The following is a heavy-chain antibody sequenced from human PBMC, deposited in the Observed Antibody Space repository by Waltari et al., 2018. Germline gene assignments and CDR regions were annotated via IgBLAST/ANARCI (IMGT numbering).Heavy chain of an antibody. CDR2: IQAGGGT. Sequence: EVQLVESGGGLIQPGGSLRLSRSGSDFSVRNYMSWVRQAPGKGLEWVSVIQAGGGTHYADSVRGRFIISRDNSRNTVYLQMNGLRPEDTAIYYCTRDTYCSGGTCHSPPVWGQGTMVTVSS. CDR1: DFSVRNY. CDR3: TRDTYCSGGTCHSPPV. V-gene: IGHV3-53*01. D-gene: IGHD2-15*01. J-gene: IGHJ3*01.